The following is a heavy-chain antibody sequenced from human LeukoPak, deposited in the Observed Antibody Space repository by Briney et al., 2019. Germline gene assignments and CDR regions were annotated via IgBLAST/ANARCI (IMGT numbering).Heavy chain of an antibody. CDR1: GFTFSSYG. V-gene: IGHV3-73*01. D-gene: IGHD3-10*01. Sequence: PGGSLRLSCAASGFTFSSYGIHWVRQASGKGLEWVGRIRSKPNNYATAYAASVKGRFTISRDNSKNTLYLQMNSLRAEDTAVYYCAKDEDWASGHYFDYWGQGTLVTVSS. J-gene: IGHJ4*02. CDR3: AKDEDWASGHYFDY. CDR2: IRSKPNNYAT.